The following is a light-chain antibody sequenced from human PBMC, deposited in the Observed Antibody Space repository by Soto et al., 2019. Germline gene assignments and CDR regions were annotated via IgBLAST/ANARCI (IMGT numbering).Light chain of an antibody. J-gene: IGKJ1*01. CDR3: QQYGSSPPGT. CDR2: GAS. CDR1: QSVSSSY. Sequence: EIELTQSPGTLSLSPGERATLSCRASQSVSSSYLAWYQQKPGQAPRLLIYGASSRATGIPDRFSGSGSGTDFTLTISRLEPEDFAVYYCQQYGSSPPGTFGQGTKVEIK. V-gene: IGKV3-20*01.